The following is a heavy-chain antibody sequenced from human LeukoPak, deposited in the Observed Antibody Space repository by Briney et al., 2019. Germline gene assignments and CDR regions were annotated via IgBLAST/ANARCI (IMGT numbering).Heavy chain of an antibody. Sequence: FTXXXYGMSWVRQAPGKGLEWVSAISGSGGSTYYADSVKGRFTISRDNSKNTLYLQMNSLRAEDTAVYYCAKLLYYYDSSQPYWGQGTLVTVSS. CDR3: AKLLYYYDSSQPY. CDR2: ISGSGGST. J-gene: IGHJ4*02. V-gene: IGHV3-23*01. D-gene: IGHD3-22*01. CDR1: FTXXXYG.